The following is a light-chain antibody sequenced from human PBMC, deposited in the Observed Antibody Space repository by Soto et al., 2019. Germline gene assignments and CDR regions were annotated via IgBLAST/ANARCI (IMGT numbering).Light chain of an antibody. Sequence: DIQMTQYPSTLSASVGDRVTIACRASQSVSSWLAWYQQQPGKAPKLLIYDASSLESGVPSRFSGSGSGTEFTLTISSLQPDAFATYYCQQYNSRSLSFGGGTKVDIK. J-gene: IGKJ4*01. CDR1: QSVSSW. CDR3: QQYNSRSLS. CDR2: DAS. V-gene: IGKV1-5*01.